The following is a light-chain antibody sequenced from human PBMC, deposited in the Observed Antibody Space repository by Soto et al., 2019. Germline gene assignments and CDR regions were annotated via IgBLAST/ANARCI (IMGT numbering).Light chain of an antibody. Sequence: QPVLTQSPSASASLGASVKLTCTLSSGHISYAIAWHQQQPEKGPRYLMEINSDGSHTKGDGVPDRFSGSSSGADRYLTISSLQSDDEADYYCQAWGTGGVFGGGTKLTVL. CDR1: SGHISYA. J-gene: IGLJ3*02. CDR2: INSDGSH. CDR3: QAWGTGGV. V-gene: IGLV4-69*01.